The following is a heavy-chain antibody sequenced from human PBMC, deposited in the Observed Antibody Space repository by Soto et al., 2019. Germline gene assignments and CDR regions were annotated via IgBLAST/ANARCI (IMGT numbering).Heavy chain of an antibody. D-gene: IGHD3-22*01. J-gene: IGHJ4*02. CDR1: GGAISSSNW. CDR3: ARLRGVVINAFDY. Sequence: ASETLSLTCAASGGAISSSNWLMVFREPPGKGLEWIGEIYHSGSTNYNPSLKSRVTISVDKSKNQFSLKLSSVTAADTAVYYCARLRGVVINAFDYWGQGTLVTVSS. V-gene: IGHV4-4*02. CDR2: IYHSGST.